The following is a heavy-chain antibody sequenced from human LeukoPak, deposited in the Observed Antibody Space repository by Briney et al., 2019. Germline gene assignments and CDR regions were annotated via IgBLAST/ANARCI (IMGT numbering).Heavy chain of an antibody. CDR2: INHSGST. CDR1: GGSFSGYY. V-gene: IGHV4-34*01. D-gene: IGHD6-19*01. CDR3: ARHGEQWLVPVLGWFDP. J-gene: IGHJ5*02. Sequence: PSETLSLTCAVYGGSFSGYYWSWIRQPPGKGLEWIGEINHSGSTNYNPSLKSRVTISVDTSKNQFSLKLSSVTAADTAVYYCARHGEQWLVPVLGWFDPWGQGTLVTVSA.